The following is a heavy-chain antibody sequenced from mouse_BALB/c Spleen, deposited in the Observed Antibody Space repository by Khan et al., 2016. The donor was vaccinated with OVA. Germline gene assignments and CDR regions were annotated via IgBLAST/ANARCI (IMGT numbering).Heavy chain of an antibody. D-gene: IGHD1-2*01. CDR3: ASTEIHYYGSYSMDD. CDR1: GFNIKDTY. CDR2: IDPATGNI. Sequence: VQLQESGAELVKPGASVKLSCTTSGFNIKDTYIHWVKQRPEQGLEWIGRIDPATGNITYDPHFQGKATITADTSSNPAYLHLSSLTSEDTAVYYCASTEIHYYGSYSMDDWGQGTSVTVSS. J-gene: IGHJ4*01. V-gene: IGHV14-3*02.